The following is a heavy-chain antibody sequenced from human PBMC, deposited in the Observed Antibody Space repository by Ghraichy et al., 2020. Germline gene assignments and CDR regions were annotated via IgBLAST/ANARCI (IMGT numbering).Heavy chain of an antibody. CDR3: ESAGRGYVWGSYRYSWFDP. D-gene: IGHD3-16*02. V-gene: IGHV1-69*13. J-gene: IGHJ5*02. CDR2: IIPIFGTA. Sequence: SVKVSCKASGGTFSSYAISWVRQAPGQGLEWMGGIIPIFGTANYAPKFQGRVTITADESTSTAYLELSSLRSEDTAVYYCESAGRGYVWGSYRYSWFDPWGQGTLVTVSS. CDR1: GGTFSSYA.